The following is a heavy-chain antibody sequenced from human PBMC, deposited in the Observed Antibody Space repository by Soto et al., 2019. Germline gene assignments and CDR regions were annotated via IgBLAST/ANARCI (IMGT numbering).Heavy chain of an antibody. Sequence: SVKVSCKASGGTFSSYAISWVRQAPGQGLEWMGGIIPIFGTANYAQKFQGRVTITADESTSTAYMELSSLRSEDTAVYYCARGSIAAAGPGSSYYYGMDVWGQGTTVTVSS. D-gene: IGHD6-13*01. V-gene: IGHV1-69*13. CDR2: IIPIFGTA. CDR1: GGTFSSYA. J-gene: IGHJ6*02. CDR3: ARGSIAAAGPGSSYYYGMDV.